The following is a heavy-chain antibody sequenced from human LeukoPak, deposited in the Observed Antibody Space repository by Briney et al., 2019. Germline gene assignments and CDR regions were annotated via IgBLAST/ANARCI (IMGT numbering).Heavy chain of an antibody. J-gene: IGHJ4*02. CDR1: GFTFSEST. Sequence: GGSLRLSCAASGFTFSESTMHWVRQGSGKGLEWVGRIRTKPKSYATEYAASVKGRFTISRDGSKNAAYLQMNSLKTEDTAVYYCTRGGYGGNYYGIDYWGQGTLVTVSS. V-gene: IGHV3-73*01. D-gene: IGHD1-26*01. CDR2: IRTKPKSYAT. CDR3: TRGGYGGNYYGIDY.